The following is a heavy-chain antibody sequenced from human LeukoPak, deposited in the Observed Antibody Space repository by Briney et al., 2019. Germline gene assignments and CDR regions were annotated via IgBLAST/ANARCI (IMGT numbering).Heavy chain of an antibody. CDR1: GFTFNKFA. CDR3: AKNKHYCSSASCYLYYFDY. Sequence: GGSLRLSCAASGFTFNKFAMNWVRQAPGKGLEWVSAIGSGGSSTYYPDSVKGRFTISRDNSKNTLSLHMNSLRAEDTAIYYCAKNKHYCSSASCYLYYFDYRGQGTLVTVSS. D-gene: IGHD2-2*01. CDR2: IGSGGSST. V-gene: IGHV3-23*01. J-gene: IGHJ4*02.